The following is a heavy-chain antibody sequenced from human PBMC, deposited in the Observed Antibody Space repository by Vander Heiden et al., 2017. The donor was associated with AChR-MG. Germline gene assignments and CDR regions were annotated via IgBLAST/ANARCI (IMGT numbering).Heavy chain of an antibody. J-gene: IGHJ2*01. V-gene: IGHV3-53*01. CDR1: GFTASSNY. D-gene: IGHD3-22*01. CDR3: ARERYYYDSSGYHNWYFDL. Sequence: EVQLVESGGGLIQPGGSLRLSCAASGFTASSNYMSWVRQAPGKGLEWVSVIYGGGSTYYADSVKGRFTISRDNSKNPLYLQMNSLRAEDTAVYYCARERYYYDSSGYHNWYFDLWGRGTLVTVSS. CDR2: IYGGGST.